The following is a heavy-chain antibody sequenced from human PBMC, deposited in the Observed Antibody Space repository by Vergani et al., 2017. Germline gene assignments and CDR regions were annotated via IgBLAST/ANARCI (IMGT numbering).Heavy chain of an antibody. CDR1: GFTFSTYA. J-gene: IGHJ5*02. CDR3: VKDAGSYENCFDA. D-gene: IGHD1-26*01. CDR2: LTGGGGST. Sequence: EVQLLESGGSLKQPGGSVRLSCAASGFTFSTYAMHWVRQAPGKGLEWVTALTGGGGSTYYADSFKGRFIISRDNSRDTLYLQMNSLRTEDTATYYCVKDAGSYENCFDAWGQGALVTVSS. V-gene: IGHV3-23*01.